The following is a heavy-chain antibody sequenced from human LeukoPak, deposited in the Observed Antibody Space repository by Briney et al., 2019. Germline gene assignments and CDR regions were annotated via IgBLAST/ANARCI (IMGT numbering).Heavy chain of an antibody. V-gene: IGHV4-34*01. CDR1: GGSFSGYY. Sequence: SETLSLTCAVYGGSFSGYYWSWLRQPPGKGLEWVGEINHSGSTNYNPSLKSRVNISLDKSKNQFSLRLSSVTAADTAVYYCARYRGASGYHFDYWGQGTLVTVSS. CDR2: INHSGST. CDR3: ARYRGASGYHFDY. J-gene: IGHJ4*02. D-gene: IGHD5-12*01.